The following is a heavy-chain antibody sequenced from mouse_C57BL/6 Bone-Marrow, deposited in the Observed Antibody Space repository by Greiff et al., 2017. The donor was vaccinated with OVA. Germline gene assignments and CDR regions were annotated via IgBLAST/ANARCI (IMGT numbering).Heavy chain of an antibody. CDR3: ARRDYYGRNFDV. D-gene: IGHD1-1*01. CDR1: GFTFSDYG. J-gene: IGHJ1*03. CDR2: ISSGSSTI. V-gene: IGHV5-17*01. Sequence: EVKLMESGGGLVKPGGSLKLSCAASGFTFSDYGMHWVRQAPEKGLEWVAYISSGSSTIYYADTVKGRFTISRDNAKNTLFLQMTSLRSEDTAMYYCARRDYYGRNFDVWGTGTTVTVSS.